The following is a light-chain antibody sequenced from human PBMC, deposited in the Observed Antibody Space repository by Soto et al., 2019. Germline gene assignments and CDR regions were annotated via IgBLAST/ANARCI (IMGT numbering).Light chain of an antibody. CDR3: CSYAGSYTWV. J-gene: IGLJ2*01. CDR1: RSDVGGYNY. V-gene: IGLV2-11*01. CDR2: DVS. Sequence: QSVLTQPRSVSGSPGQSVTISCTGTRSDVGGYNYVSWYQQHPGKAPKLMIYDVSKRPSGVPDRFSGSKSGNTASLTISGLQAEDEADYYCCSYAGSYTWVFGGRTKLTVL.